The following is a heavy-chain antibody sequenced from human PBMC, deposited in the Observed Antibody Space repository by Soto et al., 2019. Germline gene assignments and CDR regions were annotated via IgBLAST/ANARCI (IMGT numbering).Heavy chain of an antibody. CDR3: SRDLGS. CDR1: GFTFGDYA. J-gene: IGHJ5*02. V-gene: IGHV3-49*03. Sequence: PGGSLRLSCTASGFTFGDYAMSWFRQAPGKGLEWVSFIRSKASDGTTEYAASVKGRFTISRDDSKNSLYLQMNSLKTEDTAVYYCSRDLGSWGQGTLVTVSS. CDR2: IRSKASDGTT.